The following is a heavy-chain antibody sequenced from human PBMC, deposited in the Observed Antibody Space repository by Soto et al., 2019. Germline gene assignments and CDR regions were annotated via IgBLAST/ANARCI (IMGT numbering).Heavy chain of an antibody. CDR1: GYTFTSYA. V-gene: IGHV1-3*01. CDR3: ARDRSLVSSGWYGESDAFDI. D-gene: IGHD6-19*01. J-gene: IGHJ3*02. Sequence: ASVKVSCKASGYTFTSYAMHWVRQAPGQRLEWMGWINAGNGNTKYSQKFQGRVTITRDTSASTAYMELSSLRSEDTAVYYCARDRSLVSSGWYGESDAFDIWGQGTMVTVSS. CDR2: INAGNGNT.